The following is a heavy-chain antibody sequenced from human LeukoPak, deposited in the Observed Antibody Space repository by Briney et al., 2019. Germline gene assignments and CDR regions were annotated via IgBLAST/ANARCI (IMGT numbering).Heavy chain of an antibody. CDR1: GCSISSGSYY. Sequence: PSETLSLTCTVSGCSISSGSYYWSCIRQPAGKGLEWIGRIYTSGSTNYNPSLKSRVTISVDTSKNQFSLKLSSVTAADTAVYYCARGYYCSGASCYDDHWFDPWGQGTLVTVSS. CDR2: IYTSGST. D-gene: IGHD2-15*01. J-gene: IGHJ5*02. V-gene: IGHV4-61*02. CDR3: ARGYYCSGASCYDDHWFDP.